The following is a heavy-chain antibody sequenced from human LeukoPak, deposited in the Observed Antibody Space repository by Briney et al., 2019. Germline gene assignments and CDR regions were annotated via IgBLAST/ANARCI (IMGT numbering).Heavy chain of an antibody. D-gene: IGHD6-19*01. J-gene: IGHJ6*03. CDR2: IIPIFGTA. CDR3: ARILPLYSSGWYYYYYMDV. Sequence: SVKVSCKASGGTFSSYAISWVRQAPGQGLEWMGGIIPIFGTANYAQKFQGGVTITTDESTSTAYMELSSLRSEDTAVYYCARILPLYSSGWYYYYYMDVWGKGTTVTVSS. CDR1: GGTFSSYA. V-gene: IGHV1-69*05.